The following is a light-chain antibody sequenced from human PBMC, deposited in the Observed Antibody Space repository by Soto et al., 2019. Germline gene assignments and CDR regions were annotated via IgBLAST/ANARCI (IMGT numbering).Light chain of an antibody. CDR1: SSDVGAYNY. J-gene: IGLJ1*01. CDR2: EVS. CDR3: SSYTGSSTPYV. Sequence: QSALTQSASVSGSPGQSITISCTGTSSDVGAYNYVSWYQQHPGKAPKLMIYEVSNRPSGVSNRFSGSKSGNTASLTISGLQGEDEADYYCSSYTGSSTPYVFGTGTKLT. V-gene: IGLV2-14*01.